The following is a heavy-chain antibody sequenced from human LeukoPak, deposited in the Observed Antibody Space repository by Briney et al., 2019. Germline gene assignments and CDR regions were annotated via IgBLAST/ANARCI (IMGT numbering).Heavy chain of an antibody. CDR2: VRHDGNNK. D-gene: IGHD3-22*01. CDR3: AKGVRMIVVAPGS. CDR1: GFSFNTYA. Sequence: GGSLRLSCAASGFSFNTYAMHWVRQAPGKGLEWLAFVRHDGNNKYEADSVKGRFTISRDNSENTVYLQMNSLRSEDTAVYYCAKGVRMIVVAPGSWGQGTLVTVSS. V-gene: IGHV3-30*02. J-gene: IGHJ5*02.